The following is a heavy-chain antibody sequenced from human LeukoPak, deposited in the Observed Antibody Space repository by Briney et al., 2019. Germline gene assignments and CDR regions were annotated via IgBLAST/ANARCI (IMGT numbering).Heavy chain of an antibody. J-gene: IGHJ6*03. D-gene: IGHD2-2*02. CDR2: ISGSGGST. CDR3: ARDPKQSRNIVVVPAAIQDYYYYYYMDV. V-gene: IGHV3-23*01. Sequence: KPGGSLRLSCAASGFTFSSYAMSWVRQAPGKGLEWVSAISGSGGSTYYADSVKGRFTISRDNSKNTLYLQMNSLRAEDTAVYYCARDPKQSRNIVVVPAAIQDYYYYYYMDVWGKGTTVTVSS. CDR1: GFTFSSYA.